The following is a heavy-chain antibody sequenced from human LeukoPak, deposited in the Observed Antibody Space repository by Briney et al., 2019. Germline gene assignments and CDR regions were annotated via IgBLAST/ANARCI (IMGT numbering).Heavy chain of an antibody. V-gene: IGHV4-30-4*01. D-gene: IGHD1-26*01. CDR2: IYYSGST. Sequence: SETLSLTCTVSGGSISSGDYYWRWIRQPPGKGLEWIGYIYYSGSTYYNPSLKSRVTISVDTSKNQFSLKLSSVTAADTAVYYCASHPLVGATDDDAFDIWGQGTMVTVSS. CDR3: ASHPLVGATDDDAFDI. J-gene: IGHJ3*02. CDR1: GGSISSGDYY.